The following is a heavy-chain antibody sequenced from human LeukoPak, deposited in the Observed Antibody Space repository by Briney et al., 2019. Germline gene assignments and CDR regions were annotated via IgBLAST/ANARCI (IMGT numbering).Heavy chain of an antibody. CDR2: INHSGST. CDR1: GGSFSGYY. V-gene: IGHV4-34*01. D-gene: IGHD4-17*01. CDR3: ARDYGDYGPYYYYYYMDV. Sequence: SETLSLTCAVYGGSFSGYYWSWIRQPPGKGLEWIGEINHSGSTNYNPSLKSRVTISVDTSKNQFSLKLSSVTAADTAVYYCARDYGDYGPYYYYYYMDVRGKGTTVTVSS. J-gene: IGHJ6*03.